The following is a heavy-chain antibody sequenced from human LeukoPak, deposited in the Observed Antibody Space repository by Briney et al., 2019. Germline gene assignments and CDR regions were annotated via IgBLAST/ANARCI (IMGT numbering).Heavy chain of an antibody. J-gene: IGHJ4*02. CDR1: GDSISSCY. CDR2: INYSGNT. CDR3: AREGRQDYVYFDC. D-gene: IGHD4-17*01. Sequence: SETLSLTCTVSGDSISSCYWSWLRQPPGKGLEWMGYINYSGNTNYNPSLKSRVTISVDTSKNQFSLRLTSVTAADTAVYYCAREGRQDYVYFDCWGQGTLVTVSS. V-gene: IGHV4-59*01.